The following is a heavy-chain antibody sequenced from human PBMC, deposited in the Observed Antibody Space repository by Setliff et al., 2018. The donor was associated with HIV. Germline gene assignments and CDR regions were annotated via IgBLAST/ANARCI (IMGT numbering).Heavy chain of an antibody. V-gene: IGHV4-39*01. CDR2: SYYSGST. CDR1: GGSISGSNYY. CDR3: ATDTAMLHEGTEF. D-gene: IGHD5-18*01. Sequence: SETLSLTCTVSGGSISGSNYYWAWIRQPPGKGLEWTGSSYYSGSTYYNPSLKSRVTISVDTSKNQFSLKLSSVTAADTAIYYCATDTAMLHEGTEFWGQGTLVTVSS. J-gene: IGHJ4*02.